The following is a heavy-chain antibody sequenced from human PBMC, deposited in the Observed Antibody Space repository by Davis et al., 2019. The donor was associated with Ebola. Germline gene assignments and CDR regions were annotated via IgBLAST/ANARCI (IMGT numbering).Heavy chain of an antibody. D-gene: IGHD2-2*01. V-gene: IGHV3-53*05. CDR1: GFTVSSNY. Sequence: GESLKISCAASGFTVSSNYMSWVRQAPGKGLEWVSVIYSGGSTYYADSVKGRFTISRDNSKNTLYLQMNSLRAEDTAVYYCAKDLKDIVVVPAATYYYYYGMDVWGQGTTVTVSS. CDR2: IYSGGST. J-gene: IGHJ6*02. CDR3: AKDLKDIVVVPAATYYYYYGMDV.